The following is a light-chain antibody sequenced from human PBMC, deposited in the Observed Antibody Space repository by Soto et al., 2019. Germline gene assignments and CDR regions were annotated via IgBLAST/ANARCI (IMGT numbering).Light chain of an antibody. Sequence: DIQMTQSPSSLSASVGDRVTITCRASQSISTYLNWYQQKPGNAPKVLIYAASNLHSGVPSRFSGSGSGTDFTLTISSLQPEDFATYYCQQSYSTLWSFGQGTKVDLK. J-gene: IGKJ1*01. CDR3: QQSYSTLWS. CDR1: QSISTY. CDR2: AAS. V-gene: IGKV1-39*01.